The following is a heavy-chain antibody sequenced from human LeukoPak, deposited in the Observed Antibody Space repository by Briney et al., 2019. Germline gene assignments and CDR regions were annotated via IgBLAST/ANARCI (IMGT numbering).Heavy chain of an antibody. CDR1: GYTFTSYD. CDR2: MNPNSGST. J-gene: IGHJ4*02. D-gene: IGHD5-12*01. CDR3: ARGRSTGYPHYFEY. V-gene: IGHV1-8*03. Sequence: ASVEVSCKASGYTFTSYDINWVRQATGQGLEWMGWMNPNSGSTGYAQKFQGRVTITRNTSISTAYMELSGLRSEDTAVYYCARGRSTGYPHYFEYWGQGTLVTVSP.